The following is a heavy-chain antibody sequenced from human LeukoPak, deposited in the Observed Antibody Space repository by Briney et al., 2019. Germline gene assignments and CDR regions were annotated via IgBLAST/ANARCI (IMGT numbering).Heavy chain of an antibody. V-gene: IGHV3-30*02. Sequence: GGSLRLSCAASGFTFSSYGMHWVRQAPGKGLEWVAFIRYDGSNKYYADSVKGRFTISRDNSKNTLYLQMNSLRAEDTAVYYCAKDIVVVPAAIPDAFDIRGQGTMVTVSS. CDR1: GFTFSSYG. CDR3: AKDIVVVPAAIPDAFDI. CDR2: IRYDGSNK. J-gene: IGHJ3*02. D-gene: IGHD2-2*01.